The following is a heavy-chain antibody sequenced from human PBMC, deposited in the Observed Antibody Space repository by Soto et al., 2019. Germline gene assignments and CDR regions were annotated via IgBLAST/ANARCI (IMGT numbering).Heavy chain of an antibody. D-gene: IGHD2-15*01. J-gene: IGHJ5*02. CDR3: ARLVVVAPVANA. CDR1: GGSINYNSYY. V-gene: IGHV4-39*02. CDR2: IFYTGTT. Sequence: SETLSLTCSVSGGSINYNSYYWGWIRQPPGKGLEWVGGIFYTGTTHYSPSLKDRVTISVDTSKNSFSLNLTPVTAADTAVYFSARLVVVAPVANAWGQGTLVTVSS.